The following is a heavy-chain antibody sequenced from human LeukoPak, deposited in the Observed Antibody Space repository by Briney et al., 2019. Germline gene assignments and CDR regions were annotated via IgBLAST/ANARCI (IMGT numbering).Heavy chain of an antibody. J-gene: IGHJ4*02. Sequence: SETLSLTCAVYGGSFSGYYWSWIRQPPGKGLEWIGEINHSGSTNYNPSLKSRVTISVDTSKNQFSLKLSSVTAADTAGYYCARGKYSYVPFDYWGQGTLVTVSS. CDR3: ARGKYSYVPFDY. D-gene: IGHD5-18*01. V-gene: IGHV4-34*01. CDR1: GGSFSGYY. CDR2: INHSGST.